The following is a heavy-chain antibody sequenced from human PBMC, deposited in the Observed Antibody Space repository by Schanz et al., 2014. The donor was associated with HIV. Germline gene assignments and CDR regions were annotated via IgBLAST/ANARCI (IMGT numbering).Heavy chain of an antibody. J-gene: IGHJ4*02. CDR3: AKGVSVAGSSYYFDY. Sequence: EVQLVESGGGLVQPGRSLRLSCAGSGFTFGNYAMHWVRQAPGKGLEWVSGISWSSGNICYADSVKGRFTISRDNAKNSLYLQMSSLRREDTAFYYCAKGVSVAGSSYYFDYWGQGALVTVSS. CDR2: ISWSSGNI. CDR1: GFTFGNYA. V-gene: IGHV3-9*01. D-gene: IGHD6-19*01.